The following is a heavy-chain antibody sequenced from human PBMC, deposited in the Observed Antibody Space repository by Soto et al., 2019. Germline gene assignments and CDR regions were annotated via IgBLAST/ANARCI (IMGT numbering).Heavy chain of an antibody. CDR3: AKIIGGYGDC. CDR2: ISGSGGST. D-gene: IGHD6-13*01. Sequence: GGSLRLSCAASGFTFSTYAMNWARQAPGKGLEWVSGISGSGGSTYYADSVKGRFTISRDNSKNTLYLQMNSLRAEDTAVYYCAKIIGGYGDCWGQGTLVTVSS. V-gene: IGHV3-23*01. J-gene: IGHJ4*02. CDR1: GFTFSTYA.